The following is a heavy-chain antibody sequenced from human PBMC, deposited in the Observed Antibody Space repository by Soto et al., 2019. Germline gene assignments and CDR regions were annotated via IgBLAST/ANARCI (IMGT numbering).Heavy chain of an antibody. CDR2: ISGSGGST. CDR1: GFTFGSYA. V-gene: IGHV3-23*01. D-gene: IGHD3-22*01. J-gene: IGHJ4*02. Sequence: GGSLRLSCAASGFTFGSYAMSWVRQAPGKGLEWVSAISGSGGSTYYADSVKGRFTISRDNSKNTLYLQMNSLRAEDTAVYYCAKELFDYYDSSGYYYGYYFDYWGQGTLVTVSS. CDR3: AKELFDYYDSSGYYYGYYFDY.